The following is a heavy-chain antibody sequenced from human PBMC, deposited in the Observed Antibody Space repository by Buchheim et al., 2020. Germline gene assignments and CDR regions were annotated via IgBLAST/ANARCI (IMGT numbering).Heavy chain of an antibody. CDR2: IYYSGST. J-gene: IGHJ4*02. Sequence: QLQLQESGPGLVKPSETLSLTCTVSGASISSSTYYWSWIRQPPGKGLEWIGSIYYSGSTYYNPSRKSRVTISVDTSKNPFSLKLSSVTATDTAVYYCASRQQWLAYFDYWGQGTL. CDR1: GASISSSTYY. CDR3: ASRQQWLAYFDY. D-gene: IGHD6-19*01. V-gene: IGHV4-39*01.